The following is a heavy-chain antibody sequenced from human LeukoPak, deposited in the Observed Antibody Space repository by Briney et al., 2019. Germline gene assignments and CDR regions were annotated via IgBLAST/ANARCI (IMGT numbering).Heavy chain of an antibody. CDR2: ISAYNGNT. CDR1: GYTFTSYG. J-gene: IGHJ4*02. V-gene: IGHV1-18*01. D-gene: IGHD3-22*01. CDR3: ARGSHYYDSSGHPREDY. Sequence: ASVKISCKASGYTFTSYGISWVRQAPGQGLEWMGWISAYNGNTNYAQKLQGRVTMTTDTSTSTAYMELRSLRSDDTAVSYCARGSHYYDSSGHPREDYWGQGTLVTVSS.